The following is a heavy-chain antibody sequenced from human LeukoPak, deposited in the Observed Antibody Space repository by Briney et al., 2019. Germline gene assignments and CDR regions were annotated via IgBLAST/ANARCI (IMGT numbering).Heavy chain of an antibody. J-gene: IGHJ3*01. CDR3: AAEAAYYYDSRDAFDV. CDR2: IVVGSGNT. Sequence: ASVKVYCKASGFTFTSSAVQWVRQARGQRLEWIGWIVVGSGNTNCAQKFQERVTITRDMSTSLVYMELSSLRSEDTAVYYCAAEAAYYYDSRDAFDVWGQGTMVTVSS. D-gene: IGHD3-22*01. CDR1: GFTFTSSA. V-gene: IGHV1-58*01.